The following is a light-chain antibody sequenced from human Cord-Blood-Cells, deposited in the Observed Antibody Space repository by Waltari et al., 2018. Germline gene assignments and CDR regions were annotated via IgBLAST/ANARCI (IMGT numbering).Light chain of an antibody. Sequence: QSALTQPASVSGSPEQSITISCTGTSSAVGSYNLFSWYQQHPGKAPKLMIYEVSKRTSGVSKRFSGSNSGNTTSLTVSGLQAEDEAGYYCCSYAGSSTYVFGTGTKVTVL. CDR3: CSYAGSSTYV. V-gene: IGLV2-23*02. CDR1: SSAVGSYNL. J-gene: IGLJ1*01. CDR2: EVS.